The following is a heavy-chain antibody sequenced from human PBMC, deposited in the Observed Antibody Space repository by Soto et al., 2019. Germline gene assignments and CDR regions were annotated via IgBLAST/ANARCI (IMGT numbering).Heavy chain of an antibody. Sequence: QVQLVQSGAEVKKPGASVKVSCKASRYTFTSYGISWVLQAPGQGLEWMGWISAYNGNTNYAQKLQGRVTMTADTSTSTVYMELRSLRSDDTAFYYCARAVDYYDSSGYYTHEYFQHWGQGTLVTVSS. CDR1: RYTFTSYG. CDR3: ARAVDYYDSSGYYTHEYFQH. CDR2: ISAYNGNT. J-gene: IGHJ1*01. V-gene: IGHV1-18*01. D-gene: IGHD3-22*01.